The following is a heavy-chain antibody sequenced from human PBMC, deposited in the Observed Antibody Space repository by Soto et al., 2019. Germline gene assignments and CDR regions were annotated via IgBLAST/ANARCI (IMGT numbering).Heavy chain of an antibody. J-gene: IGHJ4*02. D-gene: IGHD3-10*01. CDR3: AKDSGSGGSYFGGFDF. V-gene: IGHV3-23*01. CDR2: ITGPASGT. CDR1: GFTFSRRA. Sequence: TRGSLRPCYAASGFTFSRRAMSWFRQAPGKGLEWVSTITGPASGTYYADSVKGRFSISRDNSKNTLYLQMSHLRAEDTALYFCAKDSGSGGSYFGGFDFWSQGA.